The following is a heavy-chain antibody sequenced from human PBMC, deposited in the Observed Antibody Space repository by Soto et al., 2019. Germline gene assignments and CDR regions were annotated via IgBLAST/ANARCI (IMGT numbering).Heavy chain of an antibody. Sequence: QVQLQESGPGLVKPSGTLSLTCTVSGGSISSYYWSWIRQPPGKGLEWIGYIYYSGSTNYNPSLKSRVTISVDTSKSQFSLKLSSVTAADTAVYYCARVRSGGSCYSNRCYYYYYMDVWGKGTTVTVAS. CDR2: IYYSGST. D-gene: IGHD2-15*01. J-gene: IGHJ6*03. V-gene: IGHV4-59*01. CDR1: GGSISSYY. CDR3: ARVRSGGSCYSNRCYYYYYMDV.